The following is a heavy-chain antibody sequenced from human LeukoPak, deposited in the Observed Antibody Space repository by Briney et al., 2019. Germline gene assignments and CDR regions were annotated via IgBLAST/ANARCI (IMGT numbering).Heavy chain of an antibody. CDR2: IYYSGST. D-gene: IGHD1-26*01. CDR3: ARLGGIEEAFDI. V-gene: IGHV4-59*08. CDR1: GGSIGSYY. Sequence: TPSETLSLTCTVSGGSIGSYYWSWIRQPPGKGLEWIGYIYYSGSTNYNPSLKSRVTISVDTSKNQFSLKLSSVTAADTAVYYCARLGGIEEAFDIWGQGTMVTVSS. J-gene: IGHJ3*02.